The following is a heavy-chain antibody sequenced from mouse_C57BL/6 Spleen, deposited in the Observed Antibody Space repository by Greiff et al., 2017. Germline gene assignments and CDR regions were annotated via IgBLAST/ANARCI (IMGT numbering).Heavy chain of an antibody. CDR3: ARSVDCDDVCD. D-gene: IGHD2-4*01. CDR2: SDPYGGGT. J-gene: IGHJ2*01. V-gene: IGHV1-72*01. CDR1: GYTFTSYW. Sequence: QVQLQQPGAELVKPGASVKLSCKASGYTFTSYWMHWVKQRPGRGLEWIGRSDPYGGGTKYNEKFKSKATLTVDKPSSTAYMQLSSLTSEDSAVYYCARSVDCDDVCDWGQGTTRTVSS.